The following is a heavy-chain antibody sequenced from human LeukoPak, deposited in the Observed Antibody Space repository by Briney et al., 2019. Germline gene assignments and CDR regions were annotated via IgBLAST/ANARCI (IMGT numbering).Heavy chain of an antibody. CDR2: SHYSGDT. J-gene: IGHJ6*03. V-gene: IGHV4-59*11. Sequence: PSETLSLTCTVSGVSISSHDRSWIRQSPGKGLEWIGYSHYSGDTSYNPSLKNRVPISLDTSKNQFSLRLTSVTAADTAVYFCAKGEYSRTPYYHYYMDVWGKGTTVTVSS. D-gene: IGHD6-6*01. CDR3: AKGEYSRTPYYHYYMDV. CDR1: GVSISSHD.